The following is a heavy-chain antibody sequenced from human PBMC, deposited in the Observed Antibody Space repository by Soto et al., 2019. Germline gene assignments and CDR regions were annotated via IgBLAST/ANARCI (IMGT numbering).Heavy chain of an antibody. D-gene: IGHD6-19*01. V-gene: IGHV1-24*01. J-gene: IGHJ4*02. CDR2: FDPEDGET. Sequence: ASVKVSGKVSGYTLTELSMHWMRHAPGKGLEWMGGFDPEDGETIYAQKFQGRVTMTEDTSTDTAYMELSSLRSEDTAVYYCATVGRGWYGVYFDYWGQVTLVTVSS. CDR1: GYTLTELS. CDR3: ATVGRGWYGVYFDY.